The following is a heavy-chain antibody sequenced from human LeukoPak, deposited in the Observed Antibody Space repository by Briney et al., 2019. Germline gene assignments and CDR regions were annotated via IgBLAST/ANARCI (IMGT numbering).Heavy chain of an antibody. J-gene: IGHJ5*02. CDR1: GFTFDDYA. CDR2: INWNGGST. V-gene: IGHV3-20*01. Sequence: PGGSLRLSCAASGFTFDDYAMSWVRQAPGKGLEWVSGINWNGGSTGYADSVKGRFTISRDNAKNSLYLQMNSLRAEDTALYHCARERGLFGVTTNWFDPWGQGTLVTVSS. CDR3: ARERGLFGVTTNWFDP. D-gene: IGHD4-11*01.